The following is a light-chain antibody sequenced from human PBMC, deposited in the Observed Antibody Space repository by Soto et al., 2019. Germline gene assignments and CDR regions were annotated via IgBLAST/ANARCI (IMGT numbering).Light chain of an antibody. J-gene: IGLJ1*01. V-gene: IGLV1-44*01. CDR1: SSNIVCTS. CDR2: SNN. CDR3: AAWDDSLNGFV. Sequence: QSLLSHTPSASGTPAHGITTSCSGSSSNIVCTSVNWYQQLPGTAPKLLVQSNNQRPSGVPDRFSGSKSGTSGSLAISGLQSEDEADYYCAAWDDSLNGFVFGTGTKVTVL.